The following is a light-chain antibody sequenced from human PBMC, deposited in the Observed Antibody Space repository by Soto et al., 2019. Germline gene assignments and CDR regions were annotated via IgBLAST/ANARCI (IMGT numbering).Light chain of an antibody. J-gene: IGKJ4*01. V-gene: IGKV3-15*01. CDR1: HSVSSN. CDR2: GAS. Sequence: IVLTQSPGTLSLSPGERATLSCMASHSVSSNLAWYQQKPGQAPRLLIYGASTRATGFPARFSGSRSGTEFTLTISSLQSEDFAVYYCQQYNNWPLTFGGGTKVDIK. CDR3: QQYNNWPLT.